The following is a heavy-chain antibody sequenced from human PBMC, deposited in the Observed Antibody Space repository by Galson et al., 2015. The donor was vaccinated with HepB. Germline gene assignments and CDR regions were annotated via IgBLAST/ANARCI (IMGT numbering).Heavy chain of an antibody. D-gene: IGHD6-19*01. CDR3: ARGVAVAGWYFFDY. V-gene: IGHV1-18*01. J-gene: IGHJ4*02. Sequence: SVKVSCKASGYTFTAYGITWVRQAPGQGLERMGWISAYNGNTNYVQKLQGRVTMTTDTSTSTAYMELRSLRSDDTAVYYCARGVAVAGWYFFDYWGQGTLVTVSS. CDR1: GYTFTAYG. CDR2: ISAYNGNT.